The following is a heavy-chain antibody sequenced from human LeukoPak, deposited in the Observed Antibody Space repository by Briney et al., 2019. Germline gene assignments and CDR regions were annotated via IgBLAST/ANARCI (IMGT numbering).Heavy chain of an antibody. Sequence: NPGGSLRLSCAASGFTFSSYSMNWVRQAPGKGLEWVSSISSSSSRIYYADSVKGRFTISRDNAKNSLYLQMNSLRAEDTAVYYCARARPPTIFGVVIPYYYMDVWGKGTTVTVSS. D-gene: IGHD3-3*01. CDR1: GFTFSSYS. V-gene: IGHV3-21*01. CDR2: ISSSSSRI. CDR3: ARARPPTIFGVVIPYYYMDV. J-gene: IGHJ6*03.